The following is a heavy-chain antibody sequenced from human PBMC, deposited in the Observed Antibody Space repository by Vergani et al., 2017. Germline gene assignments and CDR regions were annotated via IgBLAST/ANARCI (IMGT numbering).Heavy chain of an antibody. Sequence: QVQLVESGGGVVQPGRSLRLSCAASGFTFSSYGMHWVRQAPGKGLEWVAVIWYDGSNKYYADSVKGRFTISRDNSKNTLYLQMNSLRAEDTAVYYCARGRLLTGYYYFDYWGQGTLVTVSS. CDR2: IWYDGSNK. V-gene: IGHV3-33*01. CDR1: GFTFSSYG. CDR3: ARGRLLTGYYYFDY. J-gene: IGHJ4*02. D-gene: IGHD3-9*01.